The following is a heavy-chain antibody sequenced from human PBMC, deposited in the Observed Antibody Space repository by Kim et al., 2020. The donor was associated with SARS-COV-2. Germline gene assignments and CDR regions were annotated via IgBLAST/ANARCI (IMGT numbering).Heavy chain of an antibody. D-gene: IGHD6-19*01. V-gene: IGHV3-11*05. Sequence: TNYADSVKGRFTISRDNAKNSLYLQMNSRGAEDTAVYYCAREGAVAGFDYWGQGTLVTVSS. J-gene: IGHJ4*02. CDR3: AREGAVAGFDY. CDR2: T.